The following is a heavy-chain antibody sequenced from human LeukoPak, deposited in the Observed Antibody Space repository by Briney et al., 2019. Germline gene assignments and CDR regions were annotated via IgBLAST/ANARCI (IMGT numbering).Heavy chain of an antibody. CDR2: LIPLFGTP. Sequence: SVKVSFKASGGTFTNYAINWVRQAPGQGLEWVGRLIPLFGTPNYAQKFQGKVTITTAESTSTFYMDLSGLRSEDTAVYYCAHATQMLPTIMVDAFDIWGQGTRVTVSS. V-gene: IGHV1-69*05. CDR3: AHATQMLPTIMVDAFDI. CDR1: GGTFTNYA. D-gene: IGHD5-12*01. J-gene: IGHJ3*02.